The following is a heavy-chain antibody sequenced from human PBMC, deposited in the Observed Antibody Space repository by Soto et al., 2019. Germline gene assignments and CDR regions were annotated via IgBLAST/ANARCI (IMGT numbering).Heavy chain of an antibody. J-gene: IGHJ3*02. CDR3: ARHGGRWVEDAFDI. CDR2: IDPDDSHT. CDR1: GYSFTKFW. D-gene: IGHD1-26*01. V-gene: IGHV5-10-1*01. Sequence: ESLNISCQGSGYSFTKFWISWVRQMPGQGLEWMGKIDPDDSHTDYSPSFQGHVTLSGDKSISSVYLEWSSLKATDSGTYYCARHGGRWVEDAFDIWGQGTMVTVSS.